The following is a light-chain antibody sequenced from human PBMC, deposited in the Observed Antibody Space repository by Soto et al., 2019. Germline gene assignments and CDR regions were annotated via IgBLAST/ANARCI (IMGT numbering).Light chain of an antibody. V-gene: IGKV3-20*01. CDR2: VAS. J-gene: IGKJ1*01. Sequence: EIVLTQSPATLSLSPGERATLSCRASPFFGSDYLAWYQQKPGQPPRLLIYVASRRATGIPDRVSGSGSGTDFTRTIGSLEPEDFAIEYWQEYHGTWTFGQGTKVEIK. CDR3: QEYHGTWT. CDR1: PFFGSDY.